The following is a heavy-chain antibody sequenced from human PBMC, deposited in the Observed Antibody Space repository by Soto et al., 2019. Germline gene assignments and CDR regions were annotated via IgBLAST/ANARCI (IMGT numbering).Heavy chain of an antibody. Sequence: ASVKVSCKASGYTFTSYAMYWVRQAPGQRLEWMGWINAGNGNTKYSQKFQGRVTITRDTSASTAYMELSSLRSEDTAVYYCARDPGYSYGYNWGQGTLVTAPQ. CDR1: GYTFTSYA. CDR2: INAGNGNT. J-gene: IGHJ4*02. D-gene: IGHD5-18*01. V-gene: IGHV1-3*01. CDR3: ARDPGYSYGYN.